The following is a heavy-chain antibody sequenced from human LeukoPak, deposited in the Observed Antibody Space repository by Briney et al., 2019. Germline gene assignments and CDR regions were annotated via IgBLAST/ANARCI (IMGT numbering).Heavy chain of an antibody. CDR3: AKSRSYTVRDAFEI. CDR2: INSDGSST. J-gene: IGHJ3*02. V-gene: IGHV3-74*01. Sequence: HAGGSLRLSCAASGFTFSSYWMHWVRQAPGKGLVWVSRINSDGSSTSYADSVKGRFTISRDNAKNTLYLQMNSLRAEDTAVYYCAKSRSYTVRDAFEIWGQGTKVTVSS. CDR1: GFTFSSYW. D-gene: IGHD3-10*01.